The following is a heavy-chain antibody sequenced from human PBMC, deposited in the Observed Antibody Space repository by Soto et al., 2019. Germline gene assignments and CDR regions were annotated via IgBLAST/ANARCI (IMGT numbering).Heavy chain of an antibody. CDR1: GYTFTSYD. Sequence: QVQLVQSGAEVKKPGASVKVSYKASGYTFTSYDINWVRQATGQGLEWMGWMNPNSGNTGYAQKFQGRVTMARNTSISTAYMELSSLRSEDTAVYYCARGVMITFGGVIAEPDYWGQGTLVTVSS. CDR3: ARGVMITFGGVIAEPDY. J-gene: IGHJ4*02. CDR2: MNPNSGNT. V-gene: IGHV1-8*01. D-gene: IGHD3-16*02.